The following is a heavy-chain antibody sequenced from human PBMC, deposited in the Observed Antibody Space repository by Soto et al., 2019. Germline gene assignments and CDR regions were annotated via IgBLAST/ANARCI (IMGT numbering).Heavy chain of an antibody. CDR3: ARDKDSSGWYNWFDP. J-gene: IGHJ5*02. CDR1: GFTFSSYS. V-gene: IGHV3-48*02. Sequence: GGSLRLSCAASGFTFSSYSMNWVRQAPGKGLEWVSYISSSSSTIYYADSVKGRLTISRDNAKNSLYLQMNSLRDEDTAVYYCARDKDSSGWYNWFDPWGQGTLVTVSS. CDR2: ISSSSSTI. D-gene: IGHD6-19*01.